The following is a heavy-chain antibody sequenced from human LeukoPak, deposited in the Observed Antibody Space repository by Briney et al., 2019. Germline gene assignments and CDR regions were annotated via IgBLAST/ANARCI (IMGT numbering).Heavy chain of an antibody. CDR3: ARCHSTSSDDY. Sequence: TGGSLRLSCSASGFTFSTYWMSWVRQAPGKGLEWVANIQEDGGQKYYVDSVEGRFTISRDNAKNLLFLQMNSLRAEDTAVYYCARCHSTSSDDYWGQGTLVAVSS. CDR2: IQEDGGQK. CDR1: GFTFSTYW. J-gene: IGHJ4*02. D-gene: IGHD6-6*01. V-gene: IGHV3-7*05.